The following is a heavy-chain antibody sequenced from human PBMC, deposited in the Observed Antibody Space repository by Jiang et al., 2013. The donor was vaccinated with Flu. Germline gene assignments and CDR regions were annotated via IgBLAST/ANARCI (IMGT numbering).Heavy chain of an antibody. CDR1: GYTFSRYA. Sequence: QSGSELKKPGASVKVSCKVSGYTFSRYAVNWLRQAPGQGPEWMGWIATNTGNPTYAQGFTERFVFSLDTSVSTAYLQITSLKAEDTAVYYCARDTYDGSISILDYWGQGTLVTVSS. V-gene: IGHV7-4-1*02. D-gene: IGHD3-10*01. CDR2: IATNTGNP. CDR3: ARDTYDGSISILDY. J-gene: IGHJ4*02.